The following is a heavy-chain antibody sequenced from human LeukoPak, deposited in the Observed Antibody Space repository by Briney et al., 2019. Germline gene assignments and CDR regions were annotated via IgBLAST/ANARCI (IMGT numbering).Heavy chain of an antibody. J-gene: IGHJ4*02. D-gene: IGHD1-26*01. CDR3: ARGGYSGLY. V-gene: IGHV4-39*07. CDR1: GGSISSSSYY. Sequence: SETLSLTCTVSGGSISSSSYYWGWIRQPPGKGLEWIGSIYYSGSTYYNPSLKSRVTISVDTSKNQFSLKLSSVTAADTAVYYCARGGYSGLYWGQGTLVTVSS. CDR2: IYYSGST.